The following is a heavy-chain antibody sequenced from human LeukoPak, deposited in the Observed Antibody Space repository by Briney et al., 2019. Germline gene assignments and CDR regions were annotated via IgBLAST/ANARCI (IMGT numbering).Heavy chain of an antibody. Sequence: PSETLSLTCTVSGGSISNYYWNWIRQPPGKGLEWIGYIYYSGSTNYNPSLKSRVTISIDTSKNQFSLKLSPVTAADTAVYYCARGSIVGARLDYWGQGTLVTVSS. CDR3: ARGSIVGARLDY. CDR1: GGSISNYY. V-gene: IGHV4-59*01. D-gene: IGHD1-26*01. J-gene: IGHJ4*02. CDR2: IYYSGST.